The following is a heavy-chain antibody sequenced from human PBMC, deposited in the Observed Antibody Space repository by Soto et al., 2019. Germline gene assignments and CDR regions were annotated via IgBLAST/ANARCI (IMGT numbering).Heavy chain of an antibody. CDR1: VGSISSSSYY. CDR2: IYYSWST. Sequence: SETLSLTCTGSVGSISSSSYYLGWIRQPPGKGLEWIGGIYYSWSTYYNPSLKSRVTISVDTSKNQFSLKLSSVTAADTAVYYCARHGITMVRGVIITGPFDYWGQGTLVT. V-gene: IGHV4-39*01. D-gene: IGHD3-10*01. J-gene: IGHJ4*02. CDR3: ARHGITMVRGVIITGPFDY.